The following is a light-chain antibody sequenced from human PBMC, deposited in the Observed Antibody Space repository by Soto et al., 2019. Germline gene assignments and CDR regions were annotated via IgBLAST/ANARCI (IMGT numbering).Light chain of an antibody. Sequence: EIVLTQSPGTLSLSPGEGATLSCRASQSVSDNYLAWYQQKPGQTPRLLIYGASSRATGIPDRFSGSGSGTDFTLTISRLDPEDFAVYYCQPYGNSPYAFGQGTKLEI. CDR3: QPYGNSPYA. CDR1: QSVSDNY. V-gene: IGKV3-20*01. J-gene: IGKJ2*01. CDR2: GAS.